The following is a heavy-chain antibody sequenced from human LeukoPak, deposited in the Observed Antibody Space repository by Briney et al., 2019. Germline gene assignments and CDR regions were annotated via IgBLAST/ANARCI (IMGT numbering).Heavy chain of an antibody. J-gene: IGHJ6*04. CDR3: ARDVSTTMDV. D-gene: IGHD1-14*01. CDR2: ISSSSSYI. CDR1: GFTFSSHG. V-gene: IGHV3-21*01. Sequence: GGTLRLSCAASGFTFSSHGMNWVRQAPGKGLEWVSSISSSSSYIYYADSVKGRFTISRDNAKNSLYLQMNSLRAEDTAVYYCARDVSTTMDVWGKGTTVTVSS.